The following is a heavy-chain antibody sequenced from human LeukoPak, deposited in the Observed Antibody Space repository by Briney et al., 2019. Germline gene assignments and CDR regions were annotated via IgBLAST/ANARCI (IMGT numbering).Heavy chain of an antibody. CDR2: IKQDGSEK. CDR1: GFTFSSYW. CDR3: AREYPIYYYYYYYMDV. Sequence: GGSLRLSCAASGFTFSSYWMSWVRQAPGKGVEWVANIKQDGSEKYYVDSVKGRFTISRDNAKNSLYLQMNSLRAEDTAVYYCAREYPIYYYYYYYMDVWGKGTTVTVSS. J-gene: IGHJ6*03. V-gene: IGHV3-7*01.